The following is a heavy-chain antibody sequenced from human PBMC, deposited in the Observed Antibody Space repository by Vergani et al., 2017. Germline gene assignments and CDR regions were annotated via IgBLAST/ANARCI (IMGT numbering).Heavy chain of an antibody. J-gene: IGHJ3*02. CDR2: ISSSGSTI. Sequence: QVQLVESGGGLVKPGGSLRLSCAASGFTFSDYYMSWIRQAPGKGLEWVSYISSSGSTIYYADSVKGRFTISRDNAKNSLYLQMNSLRAEDTAVYYCARDNLRYCSSTSCRQGAFDIWGQGTMVTVSS. V-gene: IGHV3-11*01. D-gene: IGHD2-2*01. CDR1: GFTFSDYY. CDR3: ARDNLRYCSSTSCRQGAFDI.